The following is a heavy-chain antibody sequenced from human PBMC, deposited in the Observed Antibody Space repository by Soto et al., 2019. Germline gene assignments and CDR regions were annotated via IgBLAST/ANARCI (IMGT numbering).Heavy chain of an antibody. CDR1: GFTFNHYA. V-gene: IGHV3-23*01. D-gene: IGHD2-15*01. CDR2: IIANGGT. CDR3: AKDYTVAADPSSVILFDY. Sequence: PGGSLRLSCAASGFTFNHYAMSWVRQAPGKGLEWVSIIIANGGTFYADSVNGRFTISRDNSKNTVYLQMSSLRVEDTAIYYCAKDYTVAADPSSVILFDYWGHGALVTVSS. J-gene: IGHJ4*01.